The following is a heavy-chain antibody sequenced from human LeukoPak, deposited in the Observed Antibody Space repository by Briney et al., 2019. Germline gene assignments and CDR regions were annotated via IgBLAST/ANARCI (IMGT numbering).Heavy chain of an antibody. CDR3: ARVLCSSTSCPAWDYYYGMDV. CDR1: GYTFTGYG. V-gene: IGHV1-18*01. D-gene: IGHD2-2*01. J-gene: IGHJ6*02. Sequence: GASVKVSCKASGYTFTGYGISWVRQAPGQGLEWMGWISAYNGNTNYAQKLQGRVTMTTDTSTSTAYMELRSLRSDDTAVYYCARVLCSSTSCPAWDYYYGMDVWGQGTTVTVSS. CDR2: ISAYNGNT.